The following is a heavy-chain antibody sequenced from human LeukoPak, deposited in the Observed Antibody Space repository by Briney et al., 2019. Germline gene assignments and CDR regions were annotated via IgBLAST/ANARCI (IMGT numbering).Heavy chain of an antibody. Sequence: SETLSLTCTVSGGSISSYYWSWIRQPPGKGLEWIGSMYYSGSTNYNPSLKSRVTISVDTSKNQFSLKLSSVTAADTAVYYCAGVVAAAGTPLYYGMDVWGQGTTVTVSS. CDR1: GGSISSYY. V-gene: IGHV4-59*08. J-gene: IGHJ6*02. CDR2: MYYSGST. CDR3: AGVVAAAGTPLYYGMDV. D-gene: IGHD6-13*01.